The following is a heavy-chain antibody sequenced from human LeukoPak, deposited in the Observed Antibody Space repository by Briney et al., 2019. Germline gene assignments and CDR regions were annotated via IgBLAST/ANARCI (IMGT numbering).Heavy chain of an antibody. Sequence: GGSLRLSCAASGFTFSSYWMSWVRQAPGKGLEWVANIKQDGSEKYYVDSVKGRFTISRDSDKNSLYLQMNSLRAEDTAVYYCARGKKLRYFDWLFGFDYWGQGTLVTVSS. CDR3: ARGKKLRYFDWLFGFDY. D-gene: IGHD3-9*01. J-gene: IGHJ4*02. V-gene: IGHV3-7*01. CDR2: IKQDGSEK. CDR1: GFTFSSYW.